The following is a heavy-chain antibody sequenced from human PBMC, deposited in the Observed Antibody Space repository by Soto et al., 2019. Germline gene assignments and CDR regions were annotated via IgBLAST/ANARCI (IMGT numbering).Heavy chain of an antibody. D-gene: IGHD3-3*01. Sequence: GGSLRLSCAVSGFTFSSHWMHWVRQAPGKGLVWVSRINSDGSSTNYADSVKGRFTISRDNAKKMLYLQMNSLRADDTAVYYCARDSSPYYDFWSGFYTYFDYWGQGA. CDR2: INSDGSST. CDR1: GFTFSSHW. V-gene: IGHV3-74*01. CDR3: ARDSSPYYDFWSGFYTYFDY. J-gene: IGHJ4*02.